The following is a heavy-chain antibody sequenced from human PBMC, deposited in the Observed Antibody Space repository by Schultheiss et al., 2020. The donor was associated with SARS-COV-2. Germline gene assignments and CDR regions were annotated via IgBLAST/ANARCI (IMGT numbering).Heavy chain of an antibody. CDR2: INSDGSST. J-gene: IGHJ2*01. D-gene: IGHD1-7*01. CDR1: GFTFCSYW. CDR3: ARDKNWNYEDWYFDL. Sequence: GGSLRLSCAASGFTFCSYWMHWVRQAPGKGLVWVSRINSDGSSTSYADSVKGRFTISRDNAKNTLYLQMNSLRAEDTAVYYCARDKNWNYEDWYFDLWGRGTLVTVSS. V-gene: IGHV3-74*01.